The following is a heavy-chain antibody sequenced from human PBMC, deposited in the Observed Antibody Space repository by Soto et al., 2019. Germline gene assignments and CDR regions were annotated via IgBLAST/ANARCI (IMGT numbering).Heavy chain of an antibody. Sequence: QVQLVESGGGVVQPGRSLRLSCAASGFTFSTYGIHWVRQAPGKGLEWVSVIWYDGSYKFYADSVKGRFTISRDNSNNTLFLQMNSLRAEDTAVYYCARARYYDSSGYYSAFDYWGQGTLVTVSS. V-gene: IGHV3-33*01. CDR1: GFTFSTYG. J-gene: IGHJ4*02. CDR2: IWYDGSYK. CDR3: ARARYYDSSGYYSAFDY. D-gene: IGHD3-22*01.